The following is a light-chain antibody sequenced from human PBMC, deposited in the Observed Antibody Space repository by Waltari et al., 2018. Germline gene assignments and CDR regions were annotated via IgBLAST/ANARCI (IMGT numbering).Light chain of an antibody. V-gene: IGKV3-11*01. Sequence: EIVLTQSPATLSLSPGERANLSYRASQNIRGYLGWYQQKPGQSPRLLIHDASNRAAGIPARFSGSGSGTDFTLTISSLEPEDFAIYYCQQRDKWPLTFGGGTKVELK. CDR1: QNIRGY. J-gene: IGKJ4*01. CDR3: QQRDKWPLT. CDR2: DAS.